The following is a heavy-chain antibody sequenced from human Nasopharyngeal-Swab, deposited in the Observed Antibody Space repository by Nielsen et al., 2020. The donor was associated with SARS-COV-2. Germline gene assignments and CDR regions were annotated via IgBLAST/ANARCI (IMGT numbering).Heavy chain of an antibody. CDR1: GGSISSGGYF. CDR2: IFYSVNT. Sequence: SETLSLTCTVSGGSISSGGYFWTWVRQHPEKGLESIGYIFYSVNTYYNPSLKSRVTMSADTSKNHFSLNLKSVTAADTAVYYCARGTPFDYWGQGILVTVSS. V-gene: IGHV4-31*03. CDR3: ARGTPFDY. J-gene: IGHJ4*02. D-gene: IGHD1-1*01.